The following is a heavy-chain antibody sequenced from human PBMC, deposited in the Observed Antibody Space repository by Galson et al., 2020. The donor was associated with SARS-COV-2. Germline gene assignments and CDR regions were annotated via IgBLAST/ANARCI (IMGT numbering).Heavy chain of an antibody. Sequence: ETSETLSLTCGVYGGSFNGYIWSWIRHFPGKGLEWLGEIDHSGSATYNPSHKSRLTISMDTSKNQFSLSLRSVTAADTAIYYCAREGPTLVYDGDCCVRRGQGKLVTVSS. D-gene: IGHD2-21*02. CDR3: AREGPTLVYDGDCCVR. CDR2: IDHSGSA. J-gene: IGHJ4*02. CDR1: GGSFNGYI. V-gene: IGHV4-34*01.